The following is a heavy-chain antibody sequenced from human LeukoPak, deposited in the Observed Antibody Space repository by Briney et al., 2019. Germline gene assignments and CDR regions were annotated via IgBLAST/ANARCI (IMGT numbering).Heavy chain of an antibody. J-gene: IGHJ4*02. CDR1: GFTFSSYV. D-gene: IGHD5-12*01. V-gene: IGHV3-23*01. CDR3: AKYMRGYAYRGLDY. CDR2: ISGSGAST. Sequence: PGGSLRLSCAASGFTFSSYVMSWVRQAPGKGLEWVSTISGSGASTYYADSVKGRFTIYRDNSKNTLYLQMNSLRAEDTPVYYCAKYMRGYAYRGLDYWGQGTLVSVSS.